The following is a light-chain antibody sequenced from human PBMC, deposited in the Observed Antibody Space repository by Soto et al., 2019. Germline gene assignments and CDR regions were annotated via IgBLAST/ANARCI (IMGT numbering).Light chain of an antibody. CDR3: KQAHSFPLT. CDR2: AAS. CDR1: QGISSW. J-gene: IGKJ4*01. V-gene: IGKV1-12*01. Sequence: DIQMIQSPSSVSASVGDRVTITCRASQGISSWLAWYQQRPGKDPKLLIYAASSLQSGVPSRFSGSGSGTDVTLTISSLQPEDCATYFCKQAHSFPLTFGGGTKVEIK.